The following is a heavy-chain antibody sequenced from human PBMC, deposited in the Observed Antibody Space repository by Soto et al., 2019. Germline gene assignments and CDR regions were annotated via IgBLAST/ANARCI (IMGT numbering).Heavy chain of an antibody. CDR2: IDWDDDK. CDR3: ARLYSSSSRAYYYYYGMDV. J-gene: IGHJ6*02. CDR1: GFSLSTSGMC. V-gene: IGHV2-70*01. Sequence: SGPTLVNPTQPLPLTCTFSGFSLSTSGMCVSWIRQPPGKALEWLALIDWDDDKYYSTSLKTRLTISKDTSKNQVVLTMTNMDPVDTATYYCARLYSSSSRAYYYYYGMDVWGQGTTVTVSS. D-gene: IGHD6-6*01.